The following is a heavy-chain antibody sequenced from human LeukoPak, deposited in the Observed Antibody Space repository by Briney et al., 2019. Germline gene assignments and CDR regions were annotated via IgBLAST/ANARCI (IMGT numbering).Heavy chain of an antibody. D-gene: IGHD1-26*01. CDR1: GYSLSSGYY. CDR2: IYHSGST. J-gene: IGHJ4*02. V-gene: IGHV4-38-2*02. CDR3: ARDVGATKGPYYFDY. Sequence: PSETPSLTRAVSGYSLSSGYYWGWIRQPPGKGLEWIGSIYHSGSTYSNPSLKSRVTISVDTSKNQFSLKLSSVTAADTAVYYCARDVGATKGPYYFDYWGQGTLVTVSS.